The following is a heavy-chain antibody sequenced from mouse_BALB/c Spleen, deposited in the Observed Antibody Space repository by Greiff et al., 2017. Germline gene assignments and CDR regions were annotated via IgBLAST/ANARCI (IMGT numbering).Heavy chain of an antibody. V-gene: IGHV5-12-1*01. Sequence: EVQVVESGGGLVKPGGSLKLSCAASGFAFSSYDMSWVRQTPEKRLEWVAYISSGGGSTYYPDTVKGRFTISRDNAKNTLYLQMSSLKSEDTAMYYCAVDGSWFAYWGQGTLVTVSA. CDR2: ISSGGGST. CDR1: GFAFSSYD. D-gene: IGHD2-3*01. CDR3: AVDGSWFAY. J-gene: IGHJ3*01.